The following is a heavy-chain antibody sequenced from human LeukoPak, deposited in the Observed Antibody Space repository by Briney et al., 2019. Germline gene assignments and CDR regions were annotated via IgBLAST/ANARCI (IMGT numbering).Heavy chain of an antibody. V-gene: IGHV4-34*01. CDR2: INRSGST. CDR3: ARTPFDYVWGSYRSAAGDY. Sequence: PSETLSLTCAVYGGSFSGYYWSWIRQPPGKGLEWIGEINRSGSTNYNPSLKSRVTISVDTSKNQFSLKLSSVTAADTAVYYCARTPFDYVWGSYRSAAGDYWGQGTLVTVSS. D-gene: IGHD3-16*02. CDR1: GGSFSGYY. J-gene: IGHJ4*02.